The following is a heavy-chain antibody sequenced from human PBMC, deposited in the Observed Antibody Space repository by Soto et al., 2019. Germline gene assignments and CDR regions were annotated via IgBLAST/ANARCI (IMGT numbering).Heavy chain of an antibody. D-gene: IGHD3-10*01. CDR1: GASISGHY. J-gene: IGHJ6*03. Sequence: PSETLSLTCTVSGASISGHYWSWIRQPPGKGLEWIGEINHSGSTNYNPSLKSRVTISVDTSKNQLSLKLSSVTAADTAVYYCARVQYYGSGSYYKTYYYYYYMDVWGKGTTVTVSS. CDR2: INHSGST. CDR3: ARVQYYGSGSYYKTYYYYYYMDV. V-gene: IGHV4-34*01.